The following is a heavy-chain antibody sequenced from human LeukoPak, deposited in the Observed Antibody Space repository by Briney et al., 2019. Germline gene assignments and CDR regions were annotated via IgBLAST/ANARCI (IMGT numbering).Heavy chain of an antibody. CDR2: ISWNGERT. Sequence: GGSLRLSCAASGFTFGDYGMKWVRQTPGRGLQWVSGISWNGERTGYGDSVKGRFTISRDNAKNSLYLQMNSLRADDTALYYCARHWEGVESDAFDIWGQGTMVTVSS. D-gene: IGHD1-26*01. J-gene: IGHJ3*02. CDR1: GFTFGDYG. CDR3: ARHWEGVESDAFDI. V-gene: IGHV3-20*04.